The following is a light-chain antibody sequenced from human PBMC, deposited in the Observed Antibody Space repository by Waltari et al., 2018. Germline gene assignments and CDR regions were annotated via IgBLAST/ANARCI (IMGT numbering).Light chain of an antibody. CDR1: SSNLGAGYD. J-gene: IGLJ2*01. V-gene: IGLV1-40*01. CDR3: QSYDTKVGVV. CDR2: GVN. Sequence: QSVLTQPPSVSGAPGQRVTIPCTGSSSNLGAGYDVHWYQQLPGKAPTLLVYGVNTRPPGVPDRFFGSKSGTSASLAIPGLQPEDEADYYCQSYDTKVGVVFGGGSKLTVL.